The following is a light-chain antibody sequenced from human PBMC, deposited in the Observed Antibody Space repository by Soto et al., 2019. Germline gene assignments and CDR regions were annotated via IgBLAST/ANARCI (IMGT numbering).Light chain of an antibody. Sequence: QSALTQPPSASGSPGQSVTISCTGTKNDIGVYDFVSWYQHHPGKAPRLIIYEVVQRPSGVPDRFSGSKSGNTASLTVSGLQAADADDYSCKSYAGSNTYVFGSGTKV. CDR1: KNDIGVYDF. CDR3: KSYAGSNTYV. V-gene: IGLV2-8*01. J-gene: IGLJ1*01. CDR2: EVV.